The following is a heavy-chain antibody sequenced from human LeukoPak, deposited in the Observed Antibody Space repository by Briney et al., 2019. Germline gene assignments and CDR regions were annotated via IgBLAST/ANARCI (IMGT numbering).Heavy chain of an antibody. Sequence: ASVKVSCKVSGYTLTELSMHWVRQAPGKGLEWMEGFDLEDGDTIYAQKFQGRVTMAEDTSTDTAYMELSSLRSEDTAVYYCATRMGQLVQYNYYGMDVWGQGTTVTVSS. CDR3: ATRMGQLVQYNYYGMDV. V-gene: IGHV1-24*01. CDR1: GYTLTELS. CDR2: FDLEDGDT. D-gene: IGHD6-6*01. J-gene: IGHJ6*02.